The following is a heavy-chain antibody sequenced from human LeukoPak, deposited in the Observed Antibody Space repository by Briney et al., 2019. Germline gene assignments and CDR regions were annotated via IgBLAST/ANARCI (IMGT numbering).Heavy chain of an antibody. J-gene: IGHJ4*02. CDR3: ASYDSSGFGYDY. V-gene: IGHV3-64*01. D-gene: IGHD3-22*01. Sequence: GGSLRLSCAASGFTFSSYAMHWVRQAPGKGLEYVSAISSNGGSTYYANSVKGRFTISRDNSKNTLYLQMGSLRAEGMAVYYCASYDSSGFGYDYWGQGTLVTVSS. CDR2: ISSNGGST. CDR1: GFTFSSYA.